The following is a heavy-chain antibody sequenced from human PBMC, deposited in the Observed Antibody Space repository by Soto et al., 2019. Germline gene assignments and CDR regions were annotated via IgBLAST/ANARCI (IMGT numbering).Heavy chain of an antibody. V-gene: IGHV1-2*04. D-gene: IGHD6-19*01. Sequence: GASVKVSCKASGYTFAGYYMHWVRQAPGQGLEWMGWINPNSGGTNYAQKFQGWVTMTRDTSISTAYMELSRLRSDDTAVYYCARGPKEQWLGNHYYYGMDVWGQGTTVTVSS. CDR3: ARGPKEQWLGNHYYYGMDV. CDR2: INPNSGGT. CDR1: GYTFAGYY. J-gene: IGHJ6*02.